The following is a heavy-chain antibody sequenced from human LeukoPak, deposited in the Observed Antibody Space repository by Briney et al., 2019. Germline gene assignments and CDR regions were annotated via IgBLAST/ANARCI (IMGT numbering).Heavy chain of an antibody. D-gene: IGHD4-11*01. V-gene: IGHV4-39*01. CDR1: GGSISSSSYY. Sequence: PSETLSLTCTVSGGSISSSSYYWGWIRQPPGKGLEWIGSIYYSGSTYYNPSLKSRVTISVDTSKSQFSLKLSSVTAADTAVYYCARHPRTVTTFDPWGQGTLVTVSS. J-gene: IGHJ5*02. CDR2: IYYSGST. CDR3: ARHPRTVTTFDP.